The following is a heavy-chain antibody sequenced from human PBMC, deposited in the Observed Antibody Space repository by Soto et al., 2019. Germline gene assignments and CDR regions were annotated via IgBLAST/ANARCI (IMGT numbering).Heavy chain of an antibody. CDR3: ARAGDYYDSRGPFDY. D-gene: IGHD3-22*01. CDR2: INPNSGGT. Sequence: SVKVSCKASGYTFTGYYMHWVRQAPGQGLEWMGWINPNSGGTNYAQKFQGRVTMTRDTSISTAYMELSRLRSDDTAVYYCARAGDYYDSRGPFDYGGQGTLVTAPQ. V-gene: IGHV1-2*02. J-gene: IGHJ4*02. CDR1: GYTFTGYY.